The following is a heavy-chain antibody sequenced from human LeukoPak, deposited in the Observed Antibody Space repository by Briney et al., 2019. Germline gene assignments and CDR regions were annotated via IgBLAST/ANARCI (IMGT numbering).Heavy chain of an antibody. J-gene: IGHJ4*02. D-gene: IGHD6-13*01. CDR1: GGSISSSSYY. V-gene: IGHV4-39*07. CDR3: ASLVLSRRGEDY. Sequence: KPSETLSLTCTVSGGSISSSSYYWGWIRQPPGKGLEWIGSIYYSGSTYYNPSLKSRVTISVDTSKNQFSLKLSSVTAADTAVYYCASLVLSRRGEDYWGQGTLVTVSS. CDR2: IYYSGST.